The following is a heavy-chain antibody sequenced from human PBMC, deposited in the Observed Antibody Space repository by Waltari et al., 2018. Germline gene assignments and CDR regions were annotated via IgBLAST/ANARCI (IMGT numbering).Heavy chain of an antibody. CDR3: ARGIRYCSGGSCYSDY. Sequence: EVQLVESGGGLVQPGGSLRLSCAASGFTFSSYWMSWVRQAPGKGLEWVANIKQDGSEKYYVDSVKGRFTISRDNAKNSLYLQMNSLRAEDTAVHYCARGIRYCSGGSCYSDYWGQGTLVTVSS. D-gene: IGHD2-15*01. V-gene: IGHV3-7*01. CDR1: GFTFSSYW. J-gene: IGHJ4*02. CDR2: IKQDGSEK.